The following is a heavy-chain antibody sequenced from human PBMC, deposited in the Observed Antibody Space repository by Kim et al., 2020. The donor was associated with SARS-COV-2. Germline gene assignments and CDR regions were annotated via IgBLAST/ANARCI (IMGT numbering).Heavy chain of an antibody. V-gene: IGHV4-4*02. CDR3: ARAFSVAVAGTYYYVMDV. D-gene: IGHD6-19*01. Sequence: SETLSLTCAVSGGSITTINRWNWVRQPPGKGLEWIGEIFHNGDTNHNPSLKSRVTMSVDKSNNEFSLRLDSVTAADTAVYFCARAFSVAVAGTYYYVMDVWGPGTTVTVSS. CDR1: GGSITTINR. J-gene: IGHJ6*02. CDR2: IFHNGDT.